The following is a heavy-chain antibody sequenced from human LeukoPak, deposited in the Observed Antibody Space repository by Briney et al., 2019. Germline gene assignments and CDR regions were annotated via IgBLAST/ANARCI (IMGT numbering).Heavy chain of an antibody. CDR3: ARRGSAAALGY. D-gene: IGHD6-13*01. CDR1: GGSISSYY. V-gene: IGHV4-59*12. J-gene: IGHJ4*02. CDR2: IYYSGST. Sequence: SETLSLTCTVSGGSISSYYWSWIRQPPGKGLEWIGYIYYSGSTNYNPSLKSRVTMSVDTSKNQFSLNLSSVTAADTAVYYCARRGSAAALGYWGQGTLVTVSS.